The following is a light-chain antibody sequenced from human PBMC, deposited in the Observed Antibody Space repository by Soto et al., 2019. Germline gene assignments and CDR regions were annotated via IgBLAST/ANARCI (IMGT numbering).Light chain of an antibody. CDR2: AAS. CDR1: QSISRH. Sequence: DLQMTQSPSSLSASVGDRVTITCRASQSISRHLNWYQEKPGKAPKLLLYAASSLQSGVPSRFSGSGSGTDFTLTISGLQPEDFATYYCQQSHNSWTFGQGTKVEIK. CDR3: QQSHNSWT. V-gene: IGKV1-39*01. J-gene: IGKJ1*01.